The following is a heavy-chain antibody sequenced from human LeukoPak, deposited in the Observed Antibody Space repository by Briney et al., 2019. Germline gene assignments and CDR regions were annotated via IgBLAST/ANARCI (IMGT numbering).Heavy chain of an antibody. V-gene: IGHV1-69*13. CDR2: IIPIFGTA. Sequence: ASVKVSCTASGGTFSSYAISWVRQAPGQGLEWMGGIIPIFGTANYAQKFQGRVTITADESTSTASMELSSLRSEDTAVYYCARAPVTIFGVVTIYYYYYMDVWGKGTTVTVSS. D-gene: IGHD3-3*01. CDR3: ARAPVTIFGVVTIYYYYYMDV. CDR1: GGTFSSYA. J-gene: IGHJ6*03.